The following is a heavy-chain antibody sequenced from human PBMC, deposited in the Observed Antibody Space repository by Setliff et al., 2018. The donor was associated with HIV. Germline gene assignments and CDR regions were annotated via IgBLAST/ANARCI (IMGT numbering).Heavy chain of an antibody. Sequence: SLRLSCAASGFTFASYGMHWVRQAPGKGLEWVTFIRYDGSNKYYADSVKGRFTISRDNSKNTLYLQMNSLRAEDTAVYYCAKQGSGYDYYYMDVWGKGTTVTVSS. CDR2: IRYDGSNK. J-gene: IGHJ6*03. D-gene: IGHD3-22*01. CDR3: AKQGSGYDYYYMDV. V-gene: IGHV3-30*02. CDR1: GFTFASYG.